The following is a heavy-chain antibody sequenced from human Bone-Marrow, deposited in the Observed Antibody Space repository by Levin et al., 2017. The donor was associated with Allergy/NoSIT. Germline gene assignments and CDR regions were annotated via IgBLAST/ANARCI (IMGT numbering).Heavy chain of an antibody. Sequence: SETLSLTCTVSGGSISSYYWSWIRQPPGKGLEWIGYIYYSGSTNYNPSLKSRVTISVDTSKNQFSLKLSSVTAADTAVYYCARVRIGSGDHIPRYFDYWGQGTLVTVSS. CDR1: GGSISSYY. J-gene: IGHJ4*02. V-gene: IGHV4-59*01. CDR3: ARVRIGSGDHIPRYFDY. D-gene: IGHD2-15*01. CDR2: IYYSGST.